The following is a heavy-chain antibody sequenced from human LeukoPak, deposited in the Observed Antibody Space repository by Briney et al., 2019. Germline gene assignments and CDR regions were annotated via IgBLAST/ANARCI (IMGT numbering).Heavy chain of an antibody. CDR3: AKDWKTLYSSSWPPDY. D-gene: IGHD6-13*01. CDR2: ISYDGSNK. Sequence: PGGSLRLSCAASGFTFSSYAMHWVRQAPGKGLEWVAVISYDGSNKYYADSVKGRFTISRDNSKNTLYLQMNSLRAEDTAVYYCAKDWKTLYSSSWPPDYWGQGTLVTVSS. V-gene: IGHV3-30-3*01. CDR1: GFTFSSYA. J-gene: IGHJ4*02.